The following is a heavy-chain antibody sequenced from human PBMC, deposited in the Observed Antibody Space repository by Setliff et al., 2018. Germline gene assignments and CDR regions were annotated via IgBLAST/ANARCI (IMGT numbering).Heavy chain of an antibody. Sequence: PGESLKISCAASGFTVSSDYMSWFRQAPGKGLEWVSVIYSGGDTYYADSVKGRFTIYRDNSKNTLYLQMNSLRLEDTAVYYCARHGGIAAAGKLVLNWFDPWGQGTLVTVSS. J-gene: IGHJ5*02. D-gene: IGHD6-13*01. CDR3: ARHGGIAAAGKLVLNWFDP. CDR1: GFTVSSDY. CDR2: IYSGGDT. V-gene: IGHV3-66*02.